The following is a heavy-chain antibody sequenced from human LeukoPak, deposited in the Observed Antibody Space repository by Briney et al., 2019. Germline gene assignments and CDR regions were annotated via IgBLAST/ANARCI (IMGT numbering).Heavy chain of an antibody. CDR1: GFTFSNYN. D-gene: IGHD6-19*01. V-gene: IGHV3-48*01. Sequence: GGSLRLSCAASGFTFSNYNMNWVRQAPGKGLEGISYISTSSSTIYYADSVKGRFTISRDNANNSLYLQMNSLRAEDTAIYYCARKGLAVAAGLDYWGQGTLVTVSS. CDR3: ARKGLAVAAGLDY. J-gene: IGHJ4*02. CDR2: ISTSSSTI.